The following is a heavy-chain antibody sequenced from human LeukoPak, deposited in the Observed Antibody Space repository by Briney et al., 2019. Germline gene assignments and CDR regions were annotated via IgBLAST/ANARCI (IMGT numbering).Heavy chain of an antibody. CDR2: ISGSGGST. D-gene: IGHD3-10*01. J-gene: IGHJ4*02. Sequence: GGTLRLSCAASGFTFSSYGMSWVRQAPGKGLEWVSAISGSGGSTYYADSVKGRFTISRDNSKNTLYLQMNSLRAEDTAVYYCAKGGYYYGSGSFYWGQGTLITVSS. CDR3: AKGGYYYGSGSFY. V-gene: IGHV3-23*01. CDR1: GFTFSSYG.